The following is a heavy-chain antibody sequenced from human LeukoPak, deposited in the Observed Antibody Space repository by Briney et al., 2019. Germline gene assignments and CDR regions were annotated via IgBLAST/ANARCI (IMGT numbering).Heavy chain of an antibody. V-gene: IGHV3-30*04. CDR1: GFTFSSYA. CDR3: ARDRYSSGWYEVY. J-gene: IGHJ4*02. D-gene: IGHD6-19*01. Sequence: PGGSLRLSCAASGFTFSSYAMHWVRQAPGKGLEWVAVISYDGSNKYYADSVKGRFTISRDNSKNTLYLQMNSLRAEDTAVYYCARDRYSSGWYEVYWGQGTLVTVSS. CDR2: ISYDGSNK.